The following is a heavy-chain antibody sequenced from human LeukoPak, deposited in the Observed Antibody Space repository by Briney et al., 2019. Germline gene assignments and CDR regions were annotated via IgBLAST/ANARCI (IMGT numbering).Heavy chain of an antibody. CDR2: ITSGSSYR. D-gene: IGHD1-26*01. CDR1: GFTFSSYG. V-gene: IGHV3-21*01. CDR3: ARDPYSGSYGNYYYYFMDV. Sequence: GGSLRLSCAASGFTFSSYGMSWVRQAPGKGLEWVSSITSGSSYRFYADSVKGRFTISKDNAKNSLYLQMNSLRAEDTAVYYCARDPYSGSYGNYYYYFMDVWGKGTTVTISS. J-gene: IGHJ6*03.